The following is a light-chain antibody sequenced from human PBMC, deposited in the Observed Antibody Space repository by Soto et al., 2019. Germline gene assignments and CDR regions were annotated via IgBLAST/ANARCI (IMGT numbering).Light chain of an antibody. J-gene: IGKJ5*01. CDR2: GAS. Sequence: EIVMTQSPATLAVSPGETATLSCRASQYVSNKVAWYQQKPGQAPSLLIYGASSRATGIPDRFSGSGSGTDFTLTISSLQPEDFATYYCQQSYSTPGTFGQGTRLEIK. CDR3: QQSYSTPGT. V-gene: IGKV3D-15*01. CDR1: QYVSNK.